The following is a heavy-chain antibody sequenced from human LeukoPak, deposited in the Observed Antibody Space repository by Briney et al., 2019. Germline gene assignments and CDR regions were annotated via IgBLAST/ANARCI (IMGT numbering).Heavy chain of an antibody. CDR2: LSGIGGSK. CDR3: AKGFVVRANLRNLSYYYYYGMDV. D-gene: IGHD3-10*01. Sequence: GSLSLSCAASGFTFRSFAMNWVRQAQGKALEWVSALSGIGGSKYYADSVKGRFTISRDNSKYTLYLQMNSLRAEDTAVYYCAKGFVVRANLRNLSYYYYYGMDVWGQGTTITVSS. J-gene: IGHJ6*02. V-gene: IGHV3-23*01. CDR1: GFTFRSFA.